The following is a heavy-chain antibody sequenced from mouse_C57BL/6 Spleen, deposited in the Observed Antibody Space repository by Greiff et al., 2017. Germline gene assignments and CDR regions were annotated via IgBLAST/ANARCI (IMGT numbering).Heavy chain of an antibody. CDR1: GFTFSSYA. J-gene: IGHJ3*01. CDR3: ARAIHYYGSSPFAY. Sequence: DVMLVESGGGLVKPGGSLKLSCAASGFTFSSYAMSWVRQTPEKRLEWVATISDGGSYTYYPDNVKGRFTISRDNAKNNLYLQMSHLKSEDTAMYYCARAIHYYGSSPFAYWGQGTLVTVSA. D-gene: IGHD1-1*01. V-gene: IGHV5-4*03. CDR2: ISDGGSYT.